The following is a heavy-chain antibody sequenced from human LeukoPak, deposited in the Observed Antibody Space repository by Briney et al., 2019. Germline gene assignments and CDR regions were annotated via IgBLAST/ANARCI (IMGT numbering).Heavy chain of an antibody. J-gene: IGHJ3*02. CDR3: ASRTTGDAFDI. Sequence: PGGSLRLSCAASGFTFSSYDMHWVRQATGKGLEWVSAIGTAGDTYYPGSVKGRFTISRENAKNSLYLQMNSLRAGDTAVYYCASRTTGDAFDIWGQGTMVTVSS. CDR2: IGTAGDT. D-gene: IGHD4-17*01. V-gene: IGHV3-13*01. CDR1: GFTFSSYD.